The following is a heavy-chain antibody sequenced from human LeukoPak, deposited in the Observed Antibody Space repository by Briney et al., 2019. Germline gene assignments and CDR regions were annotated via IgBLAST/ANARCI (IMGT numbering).Heavy chain of an antibody. Sequence: GASLKVSCKASGYTFTAYYMHWVRKTPGQGLEWMGWINPNSGGTKYAQKFQGRVTMTRDTSISTTYMELTSLRSDDTAVYYCARTLMQFDYWGQGTLVTVSS. CDR2: INPNSGGT. V-gene: IGHV1-2*02. CDR1: GYTFTAYY. CDR3: ARTLMQFDY. J-gene: IGHJ4*02.